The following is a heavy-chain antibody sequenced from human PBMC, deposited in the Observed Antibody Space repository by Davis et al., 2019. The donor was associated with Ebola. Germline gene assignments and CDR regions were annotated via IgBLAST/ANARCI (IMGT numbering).Heavy chain of an antibody. CDR2: ISYDGSNK. V-gene: IGHV3-30*18. CDR1: GFTFSSYG. Sequence: PGGSLRLSCAASGFTFSSYGMHWVRQAPGKGLEWVAVISYDGSNKYYADSVKGRFTISRDNSKNTLYLQMNSLRAEDTAVYYCAKDGGVSFDYWGQGTLVTVSS. CDR3: AKDGGVSFDY. J-gene: IGHJ4*02. D-gene: IGHD3-16*01.